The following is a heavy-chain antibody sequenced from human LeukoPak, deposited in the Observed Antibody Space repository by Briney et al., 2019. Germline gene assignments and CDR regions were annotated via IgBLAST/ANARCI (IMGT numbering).Heavy chain of an antibody. CDR1: GGSISSYY. J-gene: IGHJ5*02. CDR2: ISYSGTT. CDR3: ARAPGYSSSSGGLDP. D-gene: IGHD6-6*01. Sequence: SETLSLTCTVSGGSISSYYWSWIRQPPGKGLEWIGYISYSGTTTYNPSLKSRVTISVDTSKNQFSLKLSSVTAADTAVYYCARAPGYSSSSGGLDPWGQGTLVTVSS. V-gene: IGHV4-59*12.